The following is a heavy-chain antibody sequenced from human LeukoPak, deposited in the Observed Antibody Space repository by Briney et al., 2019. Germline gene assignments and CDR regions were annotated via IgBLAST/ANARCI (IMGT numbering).Heavy chain of an antibody. J-gene: IGHJ4*02. CDR2: INWNSNTI. CDR1: RFTFDDHA. Sequence: PGRSLRLSCAASRFTFDDHAMHWVRQAPGKGLEWVSGINWNSNTIGYADSVKGRFTISRDNAKNSLYLQMSSLRPEDAALFYCVRGLDYDFWSGFDSWGQGTLVTVSS. CDR3: VRGLDYDFWSGFDS. V-gene: IGHV3-9*01. D-gene: IGHD3-3*01.